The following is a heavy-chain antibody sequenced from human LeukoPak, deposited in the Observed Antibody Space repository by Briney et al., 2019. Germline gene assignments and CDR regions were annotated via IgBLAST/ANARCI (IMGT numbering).Heavy chain of an antibody. Sequence: GGSLIHSCAASGFTFSSYSMNSIRQAPGKGLEWVSSISSSSSYIYYADSVKGQFTLSSDHANNSLYLQKNSIRGEDTAVQYWGRNFGGVVPADYFDYWGQGTLVTVSS. D-gene: IGHD2-2*01. CDR3: GRNFGGVVPADYFDY. CDR1: GFTFSSYS. CDR2: ISSSSSYI. J-gene: IGHJ4*02. V-gene: IGHV3-21*01.